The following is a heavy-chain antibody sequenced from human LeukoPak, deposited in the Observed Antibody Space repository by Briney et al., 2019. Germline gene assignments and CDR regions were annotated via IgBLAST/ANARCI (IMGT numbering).Heavy chain of an antibody. J-gene: IGHJ4*02. CDR1: GGSISSSSYY. V-gene: IGHV4-39*07. Sequence: SETLSLTCTVSGGSISSSSYYWSWIRQPPGKGLEWIGEINHSGSTNNNPSLKSRVTISVDTSKNQFSLKLSSVTAADTAVYYCARGYYGSGTLQYWGQGTLVTVSS. CDR3: ARGYYGSGTLQY. CDR2: INHSGST. D-gene: IGHD3-10*01.